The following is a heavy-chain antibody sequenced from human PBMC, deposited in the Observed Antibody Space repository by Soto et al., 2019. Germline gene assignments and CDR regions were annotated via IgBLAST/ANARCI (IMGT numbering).Heavy chain of an antibody. J-gene: IGHJ3*02. D-gene: IGHD3-9*01. CDR2: INPNTGGT. V-gene: IGHV1-2*02. Sequence: ASVKVSCKASGYSFTGHYIHWVRQAPGQGLEWMGWINPNTGGTNSAQNFQGRVTMSRDTSVTTAYMDLSRLTSDDTAVYYCARDSYYDILSGFSRNAFDIWGQGTMVTVSS. CDR3: ARDSYYDILSGFSRNAFDI. CDR1: GYSFTGHY.